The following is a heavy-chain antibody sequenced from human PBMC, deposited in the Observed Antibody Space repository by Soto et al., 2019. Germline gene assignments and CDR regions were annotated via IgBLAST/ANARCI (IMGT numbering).Heavy chain of an antibody. D-gene: IGHD5-12*01. CDR1: GGTFLNFG. CDR2: IIPSFETP. V-gene: IGHV1-69*13. Sequence: ASVKVSCTASGGTFLNFGLSWVRQAAGQGLEWMGGIIPSFETPIYAQNFQDRVIITSDESTNTAYMDLGSLRSDDTAVYYCASTITTRYYAMDVWGQGTTVTVSS. CDR3: ASTITTRYYAMDV. J-gene: IGHJ6*02.